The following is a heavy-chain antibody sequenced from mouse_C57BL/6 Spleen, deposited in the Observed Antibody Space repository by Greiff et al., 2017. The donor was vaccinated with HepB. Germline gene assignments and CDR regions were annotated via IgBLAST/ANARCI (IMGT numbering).Heavy chain of an antibody. Sequence: VQLQQSGPELVKPGASVKISCKASGYTFTDYYMNWVKQSHGKSLEWIGHINPNNGGTSYNQKFKGKATLTVDKSSSTAYMELRSLTSEDSAVYYCARGGGSSSYWYFDVWGTGTTVTVSS. CDR1: GYTFTDYY. V-gene: IGHV1-26*01. J-gene: IGHJ1*03. CDR3: ARGGGSSSYWYFDV. D-gene: IGHD1-1*01. CDR2: INPNNGGT.